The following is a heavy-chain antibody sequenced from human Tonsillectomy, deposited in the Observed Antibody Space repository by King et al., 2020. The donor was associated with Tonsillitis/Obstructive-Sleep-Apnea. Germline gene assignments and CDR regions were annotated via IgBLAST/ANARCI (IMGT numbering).Heavy chain of an antibody. D-gene: IGHD2-2*01. CDR2: ISCSGGST. J-gene: IGHJ4*02. V-gene: IGHV3-23*04. Sequence: VQLVESGGGLVQPGGSLRLSCAASGFTFSSYAMSWVRQSPGKGLDWVSLISCSGGSTYYAYSVKGRFTISRDNSKNTLYLQINSLRAEDTAVYYCAKDHPYCSSTGCYFDYWGQGTLVTVSS. CDR1: GFTFSSYA. CDR3: AKDHPYCSSTGCYFDY.